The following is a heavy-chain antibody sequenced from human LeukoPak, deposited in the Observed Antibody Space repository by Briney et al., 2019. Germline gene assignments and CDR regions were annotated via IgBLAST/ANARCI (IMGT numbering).Heavy chain of an antibody. CDR2: INPNGGDT. J-gene: IGHJ4*02. Sequence: GASVKVSCKASGYTFTYHYMHWVRQAPGQGLEWMGWINPNGGDTRSAQNFQDRVTMTRDMSTRTFYMDLSNLRSDDTAVYFCARDRSLLTMVWFDFWGQGTLVTVSS. V-gene: IGHV1-2*02. CDR1: GYTFTYHY. D-gene: IGHD3-10*01. CDR3: ARDRSLLTMVWFDF.